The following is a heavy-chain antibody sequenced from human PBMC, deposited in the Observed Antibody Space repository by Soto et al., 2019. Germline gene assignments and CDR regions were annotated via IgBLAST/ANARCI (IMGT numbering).Heavy chain of an antibody. CDR3: ARAPLFCGAGWFDP. V-gene: IGHV4-34*01. CDR1: GGSFSGYY. Sequence: SETLSLTCAVYGGSFSGYYWSWIRQPPGKGLEWIGEINHSGSTNYNPSLKSRVTISVDTSKNQFSLKLSSVTAADTAVYYCARAPLFCGAGWFDPWGHGTLVTVSS. D-gene: IGHD2-21*01. J-gene: IGHJ5*02. CDR2: INHSGST.